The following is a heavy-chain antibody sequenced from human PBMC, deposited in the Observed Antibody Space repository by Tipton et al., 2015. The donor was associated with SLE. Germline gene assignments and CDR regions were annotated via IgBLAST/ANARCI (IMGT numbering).Heavy chain of an antibody. CDR2: IYSSGTT. V-gene: IGHV4-4*09. CDR1: NGSINYYH. Sequence: TLSLTCTVSNGSINYYHWSWIRQPPGKGLEWIGWIYSSGTTSHNPSLKSRVTLSVDTSKNQFSLKLSSVTAADTAVYYCARHPKRESGSQFLFDYWGQGTVVAVSP. CDR3: ARHPKRESGSQFLFDY. D-gene: IGHD2-21*01. J-gene: IGHJ4*02.